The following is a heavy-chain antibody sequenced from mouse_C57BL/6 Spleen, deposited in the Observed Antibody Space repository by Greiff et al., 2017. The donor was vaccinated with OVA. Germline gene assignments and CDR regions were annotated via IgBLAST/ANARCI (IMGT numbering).Heavy chain of an antibody. CDR3: AREGFTTVVAPFAD. V-gene: IGHV1-72*01. J-gene: IGHJ3*01. CDR1: GYTFTSYW. D-gene: IGHD1-1*01. CDR2: IDPNSGGT. Sequence: QVQLQQPGAELVKPGASVKLSCKASGYTFTSYWMHWVKQRPGRGLEWIGRIDPNSGGTKYNEKFKSKATLSVDKPSSTGYMQLSSLTSEDSAVYYCAREGFTTVVAPFADWGQGTLVTVSA.